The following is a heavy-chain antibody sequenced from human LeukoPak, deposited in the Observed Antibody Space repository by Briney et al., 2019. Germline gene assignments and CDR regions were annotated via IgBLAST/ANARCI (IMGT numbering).Heavy chain of an antibody. CDR2: ISSSSSYI. D-gene: IGHD2-15*01. V-gene: IGHV3-21*01. CDR1: GFTFSSYS. J-gene: IGHJ3*02. CDR3: ASYPSLPLDYCSGGSCYLDAFDI. Sequence: GGSLRLSCAASGFTFSSYSMNWVRQAPGKGLEWVSSISSSSSYIYYADSVKGRFTISRDNAKNSLYLQMNSLTAEDTAVYYCASYPSLPLDYCSGGSCYLDAFDIWGQGTMVTVSS.